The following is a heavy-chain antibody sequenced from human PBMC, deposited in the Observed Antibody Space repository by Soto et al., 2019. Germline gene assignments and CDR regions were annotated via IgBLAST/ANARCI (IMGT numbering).Heavy chain of an antibody. CDR2: ISYDGSNK. J-gene: IGHJ6*02. D-gene: IGHD3-22*01. Sequence: GGSLRLSCAASGFTFSSYAMHWVRQAPGKGLEWVAVISYDGSNKYYADSVKGRFTISRDNSKNTLYLQMNSLRAEDTAVYYCARDTYYYDSSGYIDYYYYGMDVWGQGTTVTVSS. V-gene: IGHV3-30-3*01. CDR3: ARDTYYYDSSGYIDYYYYGMDV. CDR1: GFTFSSYA.